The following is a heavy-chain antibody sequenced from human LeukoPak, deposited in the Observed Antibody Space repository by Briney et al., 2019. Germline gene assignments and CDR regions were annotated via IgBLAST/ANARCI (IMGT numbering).Heavy chain of an antibody. Sequence: SETLSLTCTVSGGSISSGSYYWSWIRQPAGKGLEWIGRIYTSGSTNYNPSLKSRVTISVDTSKNQFSLKLSSVTAADTAVYYCARLAWGRLDYWGQGTLITVSS. CDR3: ARLAWGRLDY. CDR1: GGSISSGSYY. V-gene: IGHV4-61*02. J-gene: IGHJ4*02. D-gene: IGHD7-27*01. CDR2: IYTSGST.